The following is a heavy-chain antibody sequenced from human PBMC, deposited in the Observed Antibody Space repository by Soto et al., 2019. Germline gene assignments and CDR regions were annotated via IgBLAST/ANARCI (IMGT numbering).Heavy chain of an antibody. CDR2: IHYSGST. CDR1: GDSISTSNYY. Sequence: NPSETLSLTCTVSGDSISTSNYYWGWIRQPPGKGPEWIGNIHYSGSTLYNPSLKSRVTISVDTSKNQFSLKLSSVTAADTAVYYCARHQNLRWFGPWGQGTLVTVSS. CDR3: ARHQNLRWFGP. J-gene: IGHJ5*02. V-gene: IGHV4-39*01.